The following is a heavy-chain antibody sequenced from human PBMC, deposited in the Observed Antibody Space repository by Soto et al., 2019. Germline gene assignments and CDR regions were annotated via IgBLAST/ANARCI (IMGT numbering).Heavy chain of an antibody. CDR3: ARDPFNYYGSGSYYNWFDP. CDR1: GYTFTSYG. D-gene: IGHD3-10*01. CDR2: ISAYNGNT. V-gene: IGHV1-18*01. J-gene: IGHJ5*02. Sequence: ASVKVSCKASGYTFTSYGISWVRQAPGQGLEWMGWISAYNGNTNYAQKLQGRVTMTTDTSTSTAYMELRSLRSDDTAVYYCARDPFNYYGSGSYYNWFDPWGQGTLVTVFS.